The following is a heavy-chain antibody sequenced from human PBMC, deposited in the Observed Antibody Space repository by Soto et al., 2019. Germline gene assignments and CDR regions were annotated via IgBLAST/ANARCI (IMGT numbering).Heavy chain of an antibody. CDR1: GFTFSSYW. D-gene: IGHD5-12*01. Sequence: GGSLRLSCAASGFTFSSYWMHWVRQAPGKGLVWVSRINSDGSSTSYADSVKGRFTISRDNAKNTLYLQMNSLRAEDTAVYYCARDQGYSGYDCYYYYGIDVWGQGTTVTVSS. CDR3: ARDQGYSGYDCYYYYGIDV. CDR2: INSDGSST. V-gene: IGHV3-74*01. J-gene: IGHJ6*02.